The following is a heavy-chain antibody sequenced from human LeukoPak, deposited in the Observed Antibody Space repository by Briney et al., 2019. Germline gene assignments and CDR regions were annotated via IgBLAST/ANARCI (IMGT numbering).Heavy chain of an antibody. CDR2: ISYDGSNK. Sequence: AGGSLRLSCAASGFTFSSYGMHWVRQAPGKGLEWVAVISYDGSNKYYADSVKGRFTISRDNSKNTLYLQMNSLRAEDTAVYYCAKGRNIVATVTDYWGQGTLVTVSS. CDR3: AKGRNIVATVTDY. J-gene: IGHJ4*02. CDR1: GFTFSSYG. V-gene: IGHV3-30*18. D-gene: IGHD5-12*01.